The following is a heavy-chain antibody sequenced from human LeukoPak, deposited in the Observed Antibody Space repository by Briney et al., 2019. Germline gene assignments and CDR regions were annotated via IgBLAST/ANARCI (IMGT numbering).Heavy chain of an antibody. CDR2: IYHSGST. V-gene: IGHV4-4*02. Sequence: SGTLSLTCAVSGVSISSSNWWSWVRQPPGKGLEWIGEIYHSGSTNYNPSLKSRVTISVDKSKNQFSLKLSSVTAADTAVYYCAGTTGGIPDAFDIWGQGTMVTVSS. J-gene: IGHJ3*02. CDR3: AGTTGGIPDAFDI. CDR1: GVSISSSNW. D-gene: IGHD4-23*01.